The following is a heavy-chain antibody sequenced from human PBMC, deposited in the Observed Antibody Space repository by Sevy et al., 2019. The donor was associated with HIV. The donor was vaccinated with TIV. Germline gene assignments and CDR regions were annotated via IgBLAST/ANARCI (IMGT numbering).Heavy chain of an antibody. Sequence: GESLKISCKGSGYSFTSYWIGWVRQMPGKGLEWMGIIYPGDSDTRYSPSFQGQVTISADKSISTAYLQWSSLKAPDTGSARPSKGRATFPPEKPTSTANLRWRSLKASETAMYYCARQDGRSSSGYYLNWFDPWGQGTLVTVSS. CDR1: GYSFTSYW. J-gene: IGHJ5*02. CDR2: IYPGDSDT. CDR3: SKGRATFPPEKPTSTANLRWRSLKASETAMYYCARQDGRSSSGYYLNWFDP. V-gene: IGHV5-51*01. D-gene: IGHD3-10*01.